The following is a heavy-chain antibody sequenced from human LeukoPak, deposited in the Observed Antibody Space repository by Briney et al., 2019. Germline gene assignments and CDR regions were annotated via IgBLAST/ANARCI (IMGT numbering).Heavy chain of an antibody. CDR1: GFSFSTYN. CDR2: ITPTSTTI. V-gene: IGHV3-48*04. D-gene: IGHD1-1*01. J-gene: IGHJ4*02. Sequence: GGSLRLSXAASGFSFSTYNMIWVSQAPGKGLECSSYITPTSTTIHYADSVKGRFAVSRDNANSLLYLQMNSLRVEDTAVYYWARVVSGATGGDYWGQGTLVSVSS. CDR3: ARVVSGATGGDY.